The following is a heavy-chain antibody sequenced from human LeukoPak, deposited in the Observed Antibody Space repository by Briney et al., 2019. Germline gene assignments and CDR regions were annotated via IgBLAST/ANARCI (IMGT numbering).Heavy chain of an antibody. Sequence: GGSLRLSCAASGFTFSSYGMHWVRQAPGKGLEWVAFIRYDGSNKYYADSVKGRFTISRDNSKNTLYLQMNSLRAEDTAVYYCARDLRPNYYGSGSYFDYWGQGTLVTVSS. CDR2: IRYDGSNK. D-gene: IGHD3-10*01. CDR1: GFTFSSYG. CDR3: ARDLRPNYYGSGSYFDY. V-gene: IGHV3-30*02. J-gene: IGHJ4*02.